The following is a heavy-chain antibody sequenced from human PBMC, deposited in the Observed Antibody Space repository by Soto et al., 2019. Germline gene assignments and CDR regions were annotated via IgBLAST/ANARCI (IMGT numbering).Heavy chain of an antibody. Sequence: ASVKVSCKASGCTFSGYAISWVRQAPGQGLEWMGGIIPIFGTANYAQKFQGRVTITADESTSTAYMELSSLRSEDTAVYYCARAPSSWYFDYWGQGXLVTVSS. D-gene: IGHD6-13*01. V-gene: IGHV1-69*13. CDR1: GCTFSGYA. CDR2: IIPIFGTA. J-gene: IGHJ4*02. CDR3: ARAPSSWYFDY.